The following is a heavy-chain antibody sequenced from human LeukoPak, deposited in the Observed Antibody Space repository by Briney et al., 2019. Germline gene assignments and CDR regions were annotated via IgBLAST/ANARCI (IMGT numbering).Heavy chain of an antibody. Sequence: SETLSLTCTVSGGSISSGGYYWSWIRQHPGKGLEWIGYIYYSGSTYYNPSLKSRVTISVDTSKNQFSLKLSSVTAADTAVYYCARDGGGDGYNGHYYYGMDVWGQGTTVTVSS. J-gene: IGHJ6*02. CDR2: IYYSGST. CDR1: GGSISSGGYY. D-gene: IGHD5-24*01. CDR3: ARDGGGDGYNGHYYYGMDV. V-gene: IGHV4-31*03.